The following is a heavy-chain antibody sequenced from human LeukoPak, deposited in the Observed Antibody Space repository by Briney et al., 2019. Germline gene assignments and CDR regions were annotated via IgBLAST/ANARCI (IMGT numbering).Heavy chain of an antibody. CDR1: GGSISSGSYY. Sequence: PSQTLSLTCTVSGGSISSGSYYWSWIRQPAGKGPEWIGRIYTSGSTNYNPSLKSRVTISVDTSKNQFSLKLSSVTAADTAVYYCARVNCSSTSCYGTDYWGQGTLVTVSS. CDR2: IYTSGST. J-gene: IGHJ4*02. CDR3: ARVNCSSTSCYGTDY. V-gene: IGHV4-61*02. D-gene: IGHD2-2*01.